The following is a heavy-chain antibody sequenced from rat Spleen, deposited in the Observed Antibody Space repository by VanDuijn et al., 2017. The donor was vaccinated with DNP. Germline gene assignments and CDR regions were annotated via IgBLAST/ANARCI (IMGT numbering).Heavy chain of an antibody. Sequence: EVQLVESGGGLVRPGRSLKLSCAASGFTFSNYHMAWVRQAPTKGLEWVAYIGSHVYAPYYGDSVKGRFTISRDNAKSTLYLQMNNLRSEDMANYYWDRKIPFYAMDAWGQGTSVTVSS. V-gene: IGHV5-22*01. CDR1: GFTFSNYH. D-gene: IGHD2-1*01. J-gene: IGHJ4*01. CDR2: IGSHVYAP. CDR3: DRKIPFYAMDA.